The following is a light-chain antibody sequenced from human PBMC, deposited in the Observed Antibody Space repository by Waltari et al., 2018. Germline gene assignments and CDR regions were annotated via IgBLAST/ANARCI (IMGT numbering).Light chain of an antibody. V-gene: IGLV2-23*02. Sequence: QSALTQPASVSGSPGQSITIPCTGTRRDVGNLKRVPWYQQHPGKAPKLMIYAVSKRPSGVSDRFSGSKSGDMASLTISGLQPEDEAEYFCSSYAGSSKGVFGGGTKVTVL. J-gene: IGLJ2*01. CDR2: AVS. CDR1: RRDVGNLKR. CDR3: SSYAGSSKGV.